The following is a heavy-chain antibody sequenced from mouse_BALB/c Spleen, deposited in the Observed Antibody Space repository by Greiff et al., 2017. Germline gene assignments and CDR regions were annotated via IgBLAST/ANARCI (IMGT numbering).Heavy chain of an antibody. CDR2: ISSGGST. J-gene: IGHJ4*01. Sequence: EVQRVESGGGLVKPGGSLKLSCAASGFTFSSYAMSWVRQTPEKRLEWVASISSGGSTYYPDSVKGRFTISRDNARNILYLQMSSLRSEDTAMYYCASGNYPMDYWGQGTSVTVSS. CDR3: ASGNYPMDY. V-gene: IGHV5-6-5*01. CDR1: GFTFSSYA. D-gene: IGHD2-1*01.